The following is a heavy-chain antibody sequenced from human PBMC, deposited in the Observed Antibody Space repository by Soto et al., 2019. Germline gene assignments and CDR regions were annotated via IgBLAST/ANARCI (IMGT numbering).Heavy chain of an antibody. CDR1: GFTFSNYV. J-gene: IGHJ4*02. D-gene: IGHD5-18*01. V-gene: IGHV3-23*01. CDR3: AKDGYTHGQPDY. CDR2: ISGSGDHT. Sequence: VWALRLSCAASGFTFSNYVMSWVLNSPGKWLEWVSSISGSGDHTYDAVSVRGRFTISRDNSKNTLYLQMNSLRAEDTAVYYCAKDGYTHGQPDYWGQGTLVTVSS.